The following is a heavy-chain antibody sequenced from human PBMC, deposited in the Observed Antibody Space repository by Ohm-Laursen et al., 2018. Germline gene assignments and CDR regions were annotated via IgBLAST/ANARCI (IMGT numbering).Heavy chain of an antibody. CDR3: AAQTSGYYYNWYFDL. J-gene: IGHJ2*01. CDR2: IYYSGST. V-gene: IGHV4-59*08. CDR1: GASISSEY. Sequence: SDTLSLTCTVSGASISSEYWTWIRQPPGKGLEWIGYIYYSGSTNYNPSLKSRVTLSVDTSNNQFSLKLSSVTAADTAVYYCAAQTSGYYYNWYFDLWGRGTLVTVSS. D-gene: IGHD3-22*01.